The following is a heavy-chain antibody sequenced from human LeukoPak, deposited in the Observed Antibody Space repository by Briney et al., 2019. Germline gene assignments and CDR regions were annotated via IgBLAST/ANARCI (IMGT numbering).Heavy chain of an antibody. V-gene: IGHV1-8*01. Sequence: WASVKVSCKASAYTFTSYDINWVRQATGQGLEWMGWMNPNSGNTGYAQKFQGRVTMTRDTSISTVYMELSSLKSEDTAVYYCAGLGYSYGFDYWGQGTLVTVSS. D-gene: IGHD5-18*01. CDR3: AGLGYSYGFDY. J-gene: IGHJ4*02. CDR1: AYTFTSYD. CDR2: MNPNSGNT.